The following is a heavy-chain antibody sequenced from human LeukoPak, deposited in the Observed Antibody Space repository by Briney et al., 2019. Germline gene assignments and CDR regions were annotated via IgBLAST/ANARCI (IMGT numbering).Heavy chain of an antibody. CDR3: AKSPSGEHYYGMDV. V-gene: IGHV3-23*01. CDR1: GFTFSSYA. J-gene: IGHJ6*02. CDR2: ISGSGGST. Sequence: GGSLRLSCAASGFTFSSYAMSWVRQVPGKGLEWVSAISGSGGSTYYADSVKGRFTVSRDNSKNTLYLQMNSLRAEDTAVYYCAKSPSGEHYYGMDVWGQGTTVTVSS.